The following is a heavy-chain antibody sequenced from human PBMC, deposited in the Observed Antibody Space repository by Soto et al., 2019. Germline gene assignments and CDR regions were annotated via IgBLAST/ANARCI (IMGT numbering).Heavy chain of an antibody. J-gene: IGHJ6*03. CDR3: ARHVGPGYYHMDV. V-gene: IGHV4-59*08. Sequence: SETLSLTCTVSGGSISSFYWSWIRQPPGKGLEWIGYIYYSGSTNYNPSLKSRVTISVDTSKNQFSLKLTSVTAADTAVYYCARHVGPGYYHMDVWGKGTTVTVSS. CDR2: IYYSGST. D-gene: IGHD1-26*01. CDR1: GGSISSFY.